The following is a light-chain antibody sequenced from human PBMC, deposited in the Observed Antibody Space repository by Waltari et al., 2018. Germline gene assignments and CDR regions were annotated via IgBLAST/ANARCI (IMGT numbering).Light chain of an antibody. CDR2: AAS. CDR1: QSIYRY. CDR3: QQIYNPPLT. Sequence: DIQMTQSPSSLSASVGDRATIICRASQSIYRYLNWYQQKPGEAPKLLIYAASSLQSSDPSRFGGSRTRTDFTLTFRSQQPEDFAAYYYQQIYNPPLTFGVGTKVEIK. J-gene: IGKJ4*01. V-gene: IGKV1-39*01.